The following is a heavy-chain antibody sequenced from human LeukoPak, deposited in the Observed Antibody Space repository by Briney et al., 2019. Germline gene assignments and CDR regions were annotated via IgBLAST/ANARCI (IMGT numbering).Heavy chain of an antibody. CDR1: GGSISSSAFY. J-gene: IGHJ3*02. CDR3: ARVRVITIFGVANDAFDI. V-gene: IGHV4-39*07. CDR2: IYYSGST. Sequence: SETLFLTCTVSGGSISSSAFYWGWIRQPPGKGLEWIGTIYYSGSTFYNPSLKSRVTVSVDTSKNQFSLKLSSVTAADTAVYYCARVRVITIFGVANDAFDIWGQGTMVTVSS. D-gene: IGHD3-3*01.